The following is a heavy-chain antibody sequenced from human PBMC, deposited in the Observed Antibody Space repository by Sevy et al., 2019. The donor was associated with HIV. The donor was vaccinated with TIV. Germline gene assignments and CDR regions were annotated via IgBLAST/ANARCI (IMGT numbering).Heavy chain of an antibody. V-gene: IGHV1-24*01. J-gene: IGHJ4*02. CDR3: ATTREYYQDSSGYLDF. CDR1: GYTVTEVS. Sequence: ASVKVSCKVSGYTVTEVSMHWVRQAPGKGLEWMGRFDPEDGERIYAQKFQGRVTLTEDKSTEKAYMELRSLKSEDTAVYYCATTREYYQDSSGYLDFWGQGTLVTVSS. D-gene: IGHD3-22*01. CDR2: FDPEDGER.